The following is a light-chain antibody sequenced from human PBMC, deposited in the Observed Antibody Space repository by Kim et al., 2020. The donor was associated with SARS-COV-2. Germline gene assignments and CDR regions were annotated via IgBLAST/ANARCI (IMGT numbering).Light chain of an antibody. CDR1: SSDVGGYNY. CDR3: CSYAGSYTFEV. Sequence: SVTISCTGTSSDVGGYNYVSWYQQHPSKAPKLMIYDVSKRPSGVPDRFSGSKSGNTASLTISGLQAEDEADYYCCSYAGSYTFEVFGTGTKVTVL. J-gene: IGLJ1*01. CDR2: DVS. V-gene: IGLV2-11*01.